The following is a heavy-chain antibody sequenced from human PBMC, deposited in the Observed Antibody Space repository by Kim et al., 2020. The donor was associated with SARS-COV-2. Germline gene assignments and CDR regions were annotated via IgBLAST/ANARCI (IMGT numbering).Heavy chain of an antibody. CDR3: AKLPGSTWYDSYFDY. CDR1: GFTFSNSD. CDR2: ISSDGSDK. V-gene: IGHV3-30*18. J-gene: IGHJ4*01. D-gene: IGHD6-13*01. Sequence: GGSLRLSCVASGFTFSNSDMHWVRQAPGKGLEWVAVISSDGSDKYYADSVKGRFTISRDNSKNTLFLQMNSLRAEDTAVYYCAKLPGSTWYDSYFDYWG.